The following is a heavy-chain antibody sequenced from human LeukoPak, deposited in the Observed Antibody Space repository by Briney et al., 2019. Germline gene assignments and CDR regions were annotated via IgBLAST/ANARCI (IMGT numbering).Heavy chain of an antibody. J-gene: IGHJ4*02. CDR2: IIPIFGTA. Sequence: SVKVSCKASGGTFSSCAISWVRQAPGQGLEWMGGIIPIFGTANYAQKFQGRVTITTDESTSTAYMELSSLRSEDTAVYYCARGETPRNYFDYWGQGTLGTVSS. CDR3: ARGETPRNYFDY. V-gene: IGHV1-69*05. CDR1: GGTFSSCA.